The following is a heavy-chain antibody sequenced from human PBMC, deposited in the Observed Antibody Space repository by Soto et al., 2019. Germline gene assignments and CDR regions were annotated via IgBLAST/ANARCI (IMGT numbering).Heavy chain of an antibody. V-gene: IGHV1-3*01. CDR1: GYTFTSYA. J-gene: IGHJ6*03. D-gene: IGHD6-13*01. Sequence: ASVKVPCKASGYTFTSYAMHWVRQAPGQRLEWMGWINAGNGNTKYSQKFQGRVTITRDTSASTAYMELSSLRSEDTAVYYCARDLLAAAGKDYYYYMDVWGKGTTVTVSS. CDR2: INAGNGNT. CDR3: ARDLLAAAGKDYYYYMDV.